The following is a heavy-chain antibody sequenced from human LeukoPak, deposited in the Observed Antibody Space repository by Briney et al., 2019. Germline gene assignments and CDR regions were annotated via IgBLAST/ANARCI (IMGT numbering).Heavy chain of an antibody. J-gene: IGHJ4*02. CDR3: ARGTRPRVGATGSFDY. CDR2: INHSGST. V-gene: IGHV4-34*01. Sequence: SETLSLTCAVYGGSFSGYYWSWIRRPPGKGLEWIGEINHSGSTNYNPSLKSRVTISVDTSKNQFSLKLSSVTAADTAVYYCARGTRPRVGATGSFDYWGQGTLVTVSS. D-gene: IGHD1-26*01. CDR1: GGSFSGYY.